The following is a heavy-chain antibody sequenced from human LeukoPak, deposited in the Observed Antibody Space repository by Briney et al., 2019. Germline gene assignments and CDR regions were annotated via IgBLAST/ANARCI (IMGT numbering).Heavy chain of an antibody. V-gene: IGHV1-8*01. J-gene: IGHJ6*03. CDR2: MNPNSGNT. CDR3: ARGRRSYYYYYMDV. Sequence: ASVKVSCKASGYTFTSYDINWVRQATGQGLEWMGWMNPNSGNTGYAQKFQGRVTITADESTSTAYMELSSLRSEDTAVYYCARGRRSYYYYYMDVWGKGTTVTISS. CDR1: GYTFTSYD.